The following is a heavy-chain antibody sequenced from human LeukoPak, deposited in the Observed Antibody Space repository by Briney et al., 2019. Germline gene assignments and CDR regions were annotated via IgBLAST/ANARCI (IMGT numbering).Heavy chain of an antibody. CDR3: AKGNLGLERLLYFDF. CDR1: GFTFDDYD. J-gene: IGHJ4*02. D-gene: IGHD1-1*01. Sequence: PGGSLRLSCAASGFTFDDYDMHWVRQVPGKGLEWVSLISWDGGSTYYADSVKGRFTISRDNSKNSLYLQMNSLRTEDTALYYCAKGNLGLERLLYFDFWGQGTLVTVSS. CDR2: ISWDGGST. V-gene: IGHV3-43D*03.